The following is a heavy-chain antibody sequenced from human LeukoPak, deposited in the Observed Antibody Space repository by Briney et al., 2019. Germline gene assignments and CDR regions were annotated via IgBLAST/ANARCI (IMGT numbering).Heavy chain of an antibody. CDR3: ARERVNTNWFDP. Sequence: ASVKVSCKASGYTFTGYYMHWVRQAPGQGLEWMGWINPNSGGTNYAQKFQGRVTMTRDTSISTAYMELSRLRSDDTAVYCCARERVNTNWFDPWGQGTLVTVSS. CDR1: GYTFTGYY. V-gene: IGHV1-2*02. J-gene: IGHJ5*02. D-gene: IGHD4-17*01. CDR2: INPNSGGT.